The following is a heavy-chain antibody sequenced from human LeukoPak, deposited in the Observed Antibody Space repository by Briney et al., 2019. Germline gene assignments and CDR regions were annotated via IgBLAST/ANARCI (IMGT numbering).Heavy chain of an antibody. CDR1: GFTFGSYW. CDR2: IKQDGSEK. Sequence: GGSLRLSCAASGFTFGSYWMSWVRQAPGKGLEWVANIKQDGSEKYYVDSVKGRFTISRDNAKDSLYLQMNSLGAEDTAVYYCARANYYDRSGYYSYYFDYWGQGTLVTVSS. J-gene: IGHJ4*02. CDR3: ARANYYDRSGYYSYYFDY. V-gene: IGHV3-7*03. D-gene: IGHD3-22*01.